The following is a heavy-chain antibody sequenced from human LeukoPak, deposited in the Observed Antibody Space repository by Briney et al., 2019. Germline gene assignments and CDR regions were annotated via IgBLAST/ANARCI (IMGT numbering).Heavy chain of an antibody. J-gene: IGHJ3*01. D-gene: IGHD3-16*01. CDR1: GFIFSNYA. Sequence: GGSLRLSCKTSGFIFSNYAMHWVRQAPGKGLDWVAMIWHDGATKFYADSVEGRFTISRDNSKDTLYLQMDSLRAEDTAVFYCARELLGEGPDAFDVWGQGTIVTVPS. CDR2: IWHDGATK. CDR3: ARELLGEGPDAFDV. V-gene: IGHV3-33*01.